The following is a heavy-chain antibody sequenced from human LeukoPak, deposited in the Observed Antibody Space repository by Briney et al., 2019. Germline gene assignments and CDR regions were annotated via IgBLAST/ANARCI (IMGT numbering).Heavy chain of an antibody. CDR1: GYTFTGYY. CDR2: INPNSGGT. CDR3: AREIVVVPAVHTWFDP. J-gene: IGHJ5*02. V-gene: IGHV1-2*02. Sequence: ASVKVSCKASGYTFTGYYMHWVRQAPGQGLEWMGWINPNSGGTNYAQKFQGRVTMTRATSISTAYMELSRLRSDDTAVYYCAREIVVVPAVHTWFDPWGQGTLVTVSS. D-gene: IGHD2-2*01.